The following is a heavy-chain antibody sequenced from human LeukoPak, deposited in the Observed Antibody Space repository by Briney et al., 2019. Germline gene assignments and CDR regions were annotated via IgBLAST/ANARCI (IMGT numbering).Heavy chain of an antibody. D-gene: IGHD3-22*01. CDR2: IKSDGST. CDR1: GFTFSTYW. Sequence: GGSLRLSCAASGFTFSTYWMHWVRQAPGKGLVWVSRIKSDGSTNYADSVKGRFTISRDNAKNTVFLQMNSLRPEDTGVYYCARAPSEIGGYYPEYFRHWGQGTLVTVSS. CDR3: ARAPSEIGGYYPEYFRH. J-gene: IGHJ1*01. V-gene: IGHV3-74*01.